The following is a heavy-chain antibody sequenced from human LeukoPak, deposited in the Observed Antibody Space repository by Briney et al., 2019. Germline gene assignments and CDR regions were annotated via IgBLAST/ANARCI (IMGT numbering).Heavy chain of an antibody. CDR1: GFTFTSAW. V-gene: IGHV3-15*07. Sequence: GGSLRLSCAASGFTFTSAWMNWVRQAPGKGLEWVGRIKSKADGETIDYAAPVKGRFTFSRDDSKNMLYLQMNSLKSEDTAVYYCSTLTSRGLSDSWGQGTLVTVSS. J-gene: IGHJ4*02. CDR2: IKSKADGETI. D-gene: IGHD1-20*01. CDR3: STLTSRGLSDS.